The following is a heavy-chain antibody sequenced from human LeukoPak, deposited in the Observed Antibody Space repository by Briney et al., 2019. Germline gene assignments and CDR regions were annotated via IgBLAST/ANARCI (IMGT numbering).Heavy chain of an antibody. CDR1: GFTFSSYA. J-gene: IGHJ4*02. CDR3: VKDRTGTYTLDY. D-gene: IGHD3-10*01. V-gene: IGHV3-23*01. CDR2: ISGSGGGT. Sequence: PGGSLRLSCAASGFTFSSYAMSWVRQAPGKGLEWVSAISGSGGGTYYADSVKGRFTISRDNSKNTLNLQMNSLRAEDTAVYYCVKDRTGTYTLDYWGQGTLVTVSS.